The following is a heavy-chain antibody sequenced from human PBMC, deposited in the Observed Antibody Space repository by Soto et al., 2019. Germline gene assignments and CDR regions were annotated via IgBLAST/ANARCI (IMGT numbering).Heavy chain of an antibody. D-gene: IGHD2-2*01. CDR2: FIAMLGTP. Sequence: SVKVSCKASGGTFGSQGIAWVRQAPGQGLEWMGGFIAMLGTPTYAKKVQGRATISADESLTSSYLELRSLRSEDTGVYFCARGAMTNFDYWGQGTVVTVSS. J-gene: IGHJ4*02. CDR3: ARGAMTNFDY. CDR1: GGTFGSQG. V-gene: IGHV1-69*13.